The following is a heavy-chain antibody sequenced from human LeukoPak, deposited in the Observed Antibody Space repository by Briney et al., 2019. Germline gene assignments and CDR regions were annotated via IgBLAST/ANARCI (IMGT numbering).Heavy chain of an antibody. CDR3: AKGRTPVVTALALGY. J-gene: IGHJ4*02. CDR1: GFTFSSYA. Sequence: GGSLRLSCAASGFTFSSYAMSWVRQAPGKGLEWVSAISGSGGSTYYADSVKGRFTISRDNSKNTLYLQMNSLRAEDTAVYYCAKGRTPVVTALALGYWGQGTLVTVSS. D-gene: IGHD2-21*02. CDR2: ISGSGGST. V-gene: IGHV3-23*01.